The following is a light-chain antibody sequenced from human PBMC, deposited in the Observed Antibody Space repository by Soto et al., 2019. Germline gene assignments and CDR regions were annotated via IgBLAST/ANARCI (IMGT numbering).Light chain of an antibody. CDR1: SSDVGAYNY. V-gene: IGLV2-11*01. CDR3: CSYAGNSLWV. CDR2: DVS. Sequence: QSALTQPRSVSGSPGQSVTISCTGTSSDVGAYNYVSWYQQHPGKAPKLMIYDVSKRPSGVPDRFSGSKSGNTASLTVSGLQAEDEADYYCCSYAGNSLWVFGGGTKVTVL. J-gene: IGLJ3*02.